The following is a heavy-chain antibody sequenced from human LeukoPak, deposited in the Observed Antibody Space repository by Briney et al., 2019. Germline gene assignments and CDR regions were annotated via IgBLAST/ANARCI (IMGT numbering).Heavy chain of an antibody. V-gene: IGHV3-23*01. Sequence: GGSLRLSCAASGFTFSSYAMSWVRQAPGKGLEWVSAISGSGGSTYYADSVKGRFTISRDNSKNTLYLQMNSLRAEDTAVYNCAKELLLWFGETNAGFDYWGQGTLVTVSS. CDR1: GFTFSSYA. CDR2: ISGSGGST. D-gene: IGHD3-10*01. CDR3: AKELLLWFGETNAGFDY. J-gene: IGHJ4*02.